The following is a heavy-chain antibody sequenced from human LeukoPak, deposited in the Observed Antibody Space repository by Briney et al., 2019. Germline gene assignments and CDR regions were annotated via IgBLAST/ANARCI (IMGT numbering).Heavy chain of an antibody. CDR3: AALWFGRTDAFDI. CDR1: GYTFTGYY. CDR2: ISAYNGNT. D-gene: IGHD3-10*01. Sequence: GASVKVSCKASGYTFTGYYINWVRQAPGQGLEWMGWISAYNGNTNYAQKLQGRVTMTTDTSTSTAYMELRRLRSDDTAVYYCAALWFGRTDAFDIWGQGTMVTVSS. J-gene: IGHJ3*02. V-gene: IGHV1-18*01.